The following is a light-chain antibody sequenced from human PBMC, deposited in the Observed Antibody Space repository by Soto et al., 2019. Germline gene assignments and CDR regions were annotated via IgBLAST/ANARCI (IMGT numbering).Light chain of an antibody. J-gene: IGKJ3*01. V-gene: IGKV3-15*01. CDR1: QSVSSN. CDR2: GAS. CDR3: QHYNNWPFT. Sequence: EIVMTQSPATLSVSPGERATLSCRASQSVSSNLAWYQQKPGQAPRLLIYGASTRATGIPARFSGSGSGTEFTLTISSLQSEDSEVYYCQHYNNWPFTFGPGTKVDIK.